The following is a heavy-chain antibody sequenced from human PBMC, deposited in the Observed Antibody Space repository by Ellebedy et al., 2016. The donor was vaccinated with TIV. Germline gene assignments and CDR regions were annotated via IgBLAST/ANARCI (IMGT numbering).Heavy chain of an antibody. CDR3: ARNQVGGTMAHDTFDI. D-gene: IGHD4/OR15-4a*01. V-gene: IGHV3-11*06. Sequence: PGGSLRLSCAASRFTFSDYYMSWIRQAPGKGLEWVSYISSSSGYTNYADSVKGRFTISRDNAKNSLFLQMNSLRAEDTAVYYCARNQVGGTMAHDTFDIWGQGTMVTVSS. CDR2: ISSSSGYT. CDR1: RFTFSDYY. J-gene: IGHJ3*02.